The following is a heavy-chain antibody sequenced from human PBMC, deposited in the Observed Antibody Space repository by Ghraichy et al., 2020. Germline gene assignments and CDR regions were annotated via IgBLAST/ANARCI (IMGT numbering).Heavy chain of an antibody. D-gene: IGHD2-21*01. V-gene: IGHV3-53*01. CDR2: LYSDGTP. J-gene: IGHJ6*02. CDR3: ARDRRYCGNNCYLYYYYGMDV. Sequence: GESLNISCAASGLGVSSNYMSWVRQAPGKGLEWVAILYSDGTPFYADSVRGRFTISRDESRNTMYLQMNTLRAEDTAAYYCARDRRYCGNNCYLYYYYGMDVWGRGTTVTVSS. CDR1: GLGVSSNY.